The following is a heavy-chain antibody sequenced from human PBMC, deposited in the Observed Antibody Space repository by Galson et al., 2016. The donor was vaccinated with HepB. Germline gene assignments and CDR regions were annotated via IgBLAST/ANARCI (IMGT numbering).Heavy chain of an antibody. CDR3: AKESRITIFGVVTPRIGRVDS. D-gene: IGHD3-3*01. V-gene: IGHV3-23*01. Sequence: SLRLSCAASGFAFYNYAMSWVRQAPGKGLEWVSGLTGSGDSTYYADTVKGRLTISRDNSKKTVYLQMNSLRAEDTAIYFCAKESRITIFGVVTPRIGRVDSWGQGTLVTVSS. CDR1: GFAFYNYA. CDR2: LTGSGDST. J-gene: IGHJ4*02.